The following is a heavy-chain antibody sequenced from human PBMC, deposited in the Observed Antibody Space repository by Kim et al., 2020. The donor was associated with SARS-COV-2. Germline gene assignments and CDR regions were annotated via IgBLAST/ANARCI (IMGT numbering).Heavy chain of an antibody. CDR3: ARVPYLSSGWYNWFDP. J-gene: IGHJ5*02. Sequence: SLKSRVTISVDTSKNQFSLKLSSVTAADTAVYYCARVPYLSSGWYNWFDPWGQGTLVTVSS. D-gene: IGHD6-19*01. V-gene: IGHV4-34*01.